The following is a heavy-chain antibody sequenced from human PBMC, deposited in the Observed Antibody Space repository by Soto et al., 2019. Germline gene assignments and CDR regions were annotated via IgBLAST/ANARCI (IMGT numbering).Heavy chain of an antibody. J-gene: IGHJ6*02. V-gene: IGHV1-8*01. CDR3: ARERTGTTSMDV. D-gene: IGHD1-1*01. CDR1: GYTFTRYD. CDR2: MNPNSGNT. Sequence: QVQLVQSGAEVKKPGASVKVSCKASGYTFTRYDINWVRQATGQGLEWMGWMNPNSGNTDYAQKFQGRVTMTRNTSISTAYMELSSLRSEDTAVYYCARERTGTTSMDVWGQGTTVTVSS.